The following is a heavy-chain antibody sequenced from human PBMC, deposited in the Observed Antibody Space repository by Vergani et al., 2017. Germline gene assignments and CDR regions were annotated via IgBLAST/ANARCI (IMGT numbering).Heavy chain of an antibody. D-gene: IGHD3-22*01. Sequence: QVQLQESGPGLVKPSETLSLTCTVSGGSISSYYWSWIRQPPGKGLEWIGYIYYSGSTNYNPSLKSRVTISVDTSKNQFSLKLSSVTAADTAVYYCARNPYYYDSSGYQTFDYWGQGTLVTVSS. V-gene: IGHV4-59*01. CDR3: ARNPYYYDSSGYQTFDY. CDR2: IYYSGST. J-gene: IGHJ4*02. CDR1: GGSISSYY.